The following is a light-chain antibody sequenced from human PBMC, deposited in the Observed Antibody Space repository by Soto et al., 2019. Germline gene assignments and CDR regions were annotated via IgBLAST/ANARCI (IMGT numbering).Light chain of an antibody. J-gene: IGKJ3*01. Sequence: DIQMTQSPSTLSASVGDRVTITCRASQSISSWLAWYQQKPGKAPKLLIYDASSLESGVPSRFSGSGSGTEFTLTISSLQHDDFATYYCQQYNSYLFTFGPGTKLDIK. CDR3: QQYNSYLFT. V-gene: IGKV1-5*01. CDR2: DAS. CDR1: QSISSW.